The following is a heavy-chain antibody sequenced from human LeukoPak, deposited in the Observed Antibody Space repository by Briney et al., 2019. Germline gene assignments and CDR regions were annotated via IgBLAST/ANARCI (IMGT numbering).Heavy chain of an antibody. J-gene: IGHJ4*02. Sequence: PSETLSLTCTVSGGSISSYYWGWIRQPAGQGLEWIGRIFTRGSTNYNPSLKSRVTMSVATSKNQFSLKLSSVTAADTAVYYCARDFGGRRELLPFDYWGQGTLVTVSS. CDR3: ARDFGGRRELLPFDY. V-gene: IGHV4-4*07. CDR1: GGSISSYY. D-gene: IGHD1-26*01. CDR2: IFTRGST.